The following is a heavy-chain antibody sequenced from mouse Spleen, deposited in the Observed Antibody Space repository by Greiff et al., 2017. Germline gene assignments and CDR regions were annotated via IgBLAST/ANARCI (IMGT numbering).Heavy chain of an antibody. V-gene: IGHV1-80*01. CDR3: ARRGSSLYYFDY. D-gene: IGHD1-1*01. J-gene: IGHJ2*01. CDR1: GYAFSSYW. Sequence: VQLQQSGAELVKPGASVKISCKASGYAFSSYWMNWVKQRPGKGLEWIGQIYPGDGDTNYNGKFKGKATLTADKSSSTAYMQLSSLTSEDSAVYFCARRGSSLYYFDYWGQGTTLTVSS. CDR2: IYPGDGDT.